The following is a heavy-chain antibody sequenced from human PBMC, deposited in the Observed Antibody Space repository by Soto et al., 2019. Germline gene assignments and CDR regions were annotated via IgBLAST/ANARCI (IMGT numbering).Heavy chain of an antibody. Sequence: QVQLQESGPGLVKPSGTLSLTCAVSGVSISSHDWWTWVRQPPGKGLEWIGESHQSGNTNYNSSLESRVPISLDKSTTQFSLQLSSVTVADTAVYYCATRDTGRVYWGQGTLVTVSS. J-gene: IGHJ4*02. CDR1: GVSISSHDW. CDR2: SHQSGNT. D-gene: IGHD5-18*01. CDR3: ATRDTGRVY. V-gene: IGHV4-4*02.